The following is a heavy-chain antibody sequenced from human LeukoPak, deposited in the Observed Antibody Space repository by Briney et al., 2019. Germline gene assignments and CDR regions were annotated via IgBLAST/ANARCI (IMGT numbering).Heavy chain of an antibody. V-gene: IGHV3-23*01. Sequence: PGGSLRLSCAASGFTFSTFAMIWVRQPPGKGLEWVSSIFPSGGEIHYADSVRGRFTISRDNSKSTLSLQMNSLRAEDTAIYYCAKDRLRATVTSLDYWGQGTLVTVSS. D-gene: IGHD4-17*01. CDR2: IFPSGGEI. J-gene: IGHJ4*02. CDR3: AKDRLRATVTSLDY. CDR1: GFTFSTFA.